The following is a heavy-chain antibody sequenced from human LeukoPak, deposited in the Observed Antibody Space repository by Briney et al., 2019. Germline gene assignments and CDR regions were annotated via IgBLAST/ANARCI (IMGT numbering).Heavy chain of an antibody. D-gene: IGHD6-13*01. CDR1: GGSISNSNYC. V-gene: IGHV4-39*01. CDR2: IYYSGSI. J-gene: IGHJ4*02. Sequence: PSETLSLTCTVSGGSISNSNYCWGWIRQPPGKGLERIGNIYYSGSIYYNPSLKGRVTISVDTSKNQFSLGLSSVTAADTAVYYCARGNRKGKTAAGIVDWGQGTLVTVSS. CDR3: ARGNRKGKTAAGIVD.